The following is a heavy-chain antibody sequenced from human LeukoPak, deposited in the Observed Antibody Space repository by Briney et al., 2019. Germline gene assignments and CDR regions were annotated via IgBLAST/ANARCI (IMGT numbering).Heavy chain of an antibody. CDR2: IYYSRST. J-gene: IGHJ4*02. V-gene: IGHV4-30-4*01. CDR1: GASISSGGYY. D-gene: IGHD5-24*01. Sequence: SQTLSLTCTVSGASISSGGYYWNWIRQPPGKGLEWIGYIYYSRSTSYSPSLKSRLTISVDTSKNQFSLKLSSVTAADTAVYYCARDGYNSGYFDYWGQGTLVTVSS. CDR3: ARDGYNSGYFDY.